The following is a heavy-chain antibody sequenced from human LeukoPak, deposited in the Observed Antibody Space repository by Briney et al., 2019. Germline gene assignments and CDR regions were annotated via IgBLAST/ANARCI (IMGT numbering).Heavy chain of an antibody. J-gene: IGHJ5*02. D-gene: IGHD3-10*01. CDR3: ARGGYYNNWFDP. CDR1: GFTFSSYW. V-gene: IGHV3-74*01. CDR2: INSDGSST. Sequence: GGSLRLSCAASGFTFSSYWMHWVRQAPGKGLVWVSRINSDGSSTSYADSVKGRFTISSDNAKNTLYLQMNSLRAEDTAVYYCARGGYYNNWFDPWGQGTLVTVSS.